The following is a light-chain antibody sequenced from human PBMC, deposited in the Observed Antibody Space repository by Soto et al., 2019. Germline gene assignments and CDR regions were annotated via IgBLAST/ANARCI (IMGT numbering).Light chain of an antibody. CDR2: GAS. CDR1: QSISSN. CDR3: QQYNNWPFT. V-gene: IGKV3-15*01. Sequence: EIVMTQSPATLSVSPGERATLSCRASQSISSNLAWYQQKPGQAPRLLIYGASTRATGIPARFSGSGSGTEFTVTISSLQSEDFAFYYCQQYNNWPFTFGGGTKVEIK. J-gene: IGKJ4*01.